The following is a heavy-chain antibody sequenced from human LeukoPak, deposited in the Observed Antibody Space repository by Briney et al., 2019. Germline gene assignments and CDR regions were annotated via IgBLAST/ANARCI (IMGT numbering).Heavy chain of an antibody. D-gene: IGHD1-7*01. J-gene: IGHJ4*02. CDR1: GFTFSSYA. CDR3: AKHNRIYDYFYY. Sequence: GGSLRLSCAASGFTFSSYAMSWVRQAPGKVLEWVSSISGSVGSTYYADSVKGRLTLYRDKSKNTLYLQMNSLRAEDTAVYYCAKHNRIYDYFYYWGQGTVVGVCS. CDR2: ISGSVGST. V-gene: IGHV3-23*01.